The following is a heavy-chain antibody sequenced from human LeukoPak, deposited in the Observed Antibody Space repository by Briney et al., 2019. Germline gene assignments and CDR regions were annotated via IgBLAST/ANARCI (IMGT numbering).Heavy chain of an antibody. V-gene: IGHV3-72*01. D-gene: IGHD1-26*01. J-gene: IGHJ4*02. CDR2: SGNKVNSYST. CDR3: LSGSYVAY. CDR1: GLIFSDHN. Sequence: PGGSLRLSCAAFGLIFSDHNIDWVRQSPGKGLEWVGRSGNKVNSYSTEYAASVKGRFTISRDDSRNSLYLQMNSLKTEDTAVYYCLSGSYVAYWGQGTLVTVSS.